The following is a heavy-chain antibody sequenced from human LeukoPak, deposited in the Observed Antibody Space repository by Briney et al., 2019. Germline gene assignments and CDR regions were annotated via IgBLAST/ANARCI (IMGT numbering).Heavy chain of an antibody. J-gene: IGHJ5*02. D-gene: IGHD3-16*01. V-gene: IGHV3-23*01. CDR1: GFTFSSYA. Sequence: PGGSLRLSCAASGFTFSSYAMRWVRQAPGKGLEWVSGISGSGGNTYYADSVKGRFTISRDNSKNTLYLQMNSLRAEDTAVYYCARDQGSYGANWFDPWGQGTLVTVSS. CDR3: ARDQGSYGANWFDP. CDR2: ISGSGGNT.